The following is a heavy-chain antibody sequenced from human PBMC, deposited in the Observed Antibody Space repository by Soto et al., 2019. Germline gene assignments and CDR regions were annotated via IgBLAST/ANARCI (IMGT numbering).Heavy chain of an antibody. J-gene: IGHJ4*02. V-gene: IGHV3-23*01. Sequence: GGSLRLSCAASGFTFSSYAMSWVRQAPGKGLEWVSTISSSGGSTYYADSVKGRFTISRDKSKNTMYLQMNSLRAEDTAVYYCAKLVGERVVIMFEFWGQGTLVTVSS. D-gene: IGHD3-16*01. CDR2: ISSSGGST. CDR1: GFTFSSYA. CDR3: AKLVGERVVIMFEF.